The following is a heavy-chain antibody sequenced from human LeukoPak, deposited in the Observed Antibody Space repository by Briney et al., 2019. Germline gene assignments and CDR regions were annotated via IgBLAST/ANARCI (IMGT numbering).Heavy chain of an antibody. CDR3: AKDIGSIDPFDY. Sequence: GGSLRLSCAVSGFTFSNYALSWVRQAPGKGLEWLSAITGSGDITYYADSVKGRFTISRDNSKDTLYLQMNSLRVEDTAIYYCAKDIGSIDPFDYWGQGTLVTVSS. J-gene: IGHJ4*02. V-gene: IGHV3-23*01. CDR2: ITGSGDIT. D-gene: IGHD3-10*01. CDR1: GFTFSNYA.